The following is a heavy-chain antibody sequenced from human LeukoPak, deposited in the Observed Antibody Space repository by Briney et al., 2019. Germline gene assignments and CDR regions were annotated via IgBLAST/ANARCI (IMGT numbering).Heavy chain of an antibody. CDR2: IKQDGSEK. CDR1: GFTFSSYW. J-gene: IGHJ5*02. V-gene: IGHV3-7*01. Sequence: PGGSLRLSCAASGFTFSSYWMSWVRQAPGKGLVWVANIKQDGSEKYYVDSVKGRFTISRDNAKNSLYLQMNSLRAEDTAVYYCARDCCSLYYDSSGYPYNWFNPWGQGTLVTVSS. CDR3: ARDCCSLYYDSSGYPYNWFNP. D-gene: IGHD3-22*01.